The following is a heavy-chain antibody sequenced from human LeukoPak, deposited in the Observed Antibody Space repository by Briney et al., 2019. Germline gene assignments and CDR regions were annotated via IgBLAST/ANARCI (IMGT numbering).Heavy chain of an antibody. CDR3: ARDANYDYVWGSYRIYYYYMDV. Sequence: GGSLRLSCAASGFTFSSYSMNWVRQAPGKGLEWVSSISSSSSYIYYADSVKGRFTISRDNAKNSLYLQMNSLRAEDTAVYYCARDANYDYVWGSYRIYYYYMDVWGKGTTVTVSS. CDR2: ISSSSSYI. CDR1: GFTFSSYS. J-gene: IGHJ6*03. D-gene: IGHD3-16*02. V-gene: IGHV3-21*01.